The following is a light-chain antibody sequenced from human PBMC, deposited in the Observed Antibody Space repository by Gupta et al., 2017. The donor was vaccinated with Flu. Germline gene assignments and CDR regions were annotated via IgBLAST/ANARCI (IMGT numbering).Light chain of an antibody. CDR3: QQYYDRFT. Sequence: DVRMTQSPSTLSASVGDRVTITCRASRSIGDWLAWYQQRPGKAPKVLISKASHLESGVPSRFSGSGSGTEFTLTISSLQPEDFATYYCQQYYDRFTFGQGTKLQI. CDR1: RSIGDW. J-gene: IGKJ2*01. V-gene: IGKV1-5*03. CDR2: KAS.